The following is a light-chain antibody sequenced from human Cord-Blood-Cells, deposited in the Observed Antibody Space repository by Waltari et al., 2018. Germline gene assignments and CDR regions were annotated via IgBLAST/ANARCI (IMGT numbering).Light chain of an antibody. CDR3: QQYNNWPPYT. V-gene: IGKV3-15*01. CDR2: GAS. CDR1: QSVSSN. J-gene: IGKJ2*01. Sequence: EILMTQSPATLSVSPGERSTLPCRASQSVSSNLAWYQQKPGQAPRLLIYGASTRATGIPARFSGSGSGTEFTLTISSLQSEDFAVYYCQQYNNWPPYTFGQGTKLEIK.